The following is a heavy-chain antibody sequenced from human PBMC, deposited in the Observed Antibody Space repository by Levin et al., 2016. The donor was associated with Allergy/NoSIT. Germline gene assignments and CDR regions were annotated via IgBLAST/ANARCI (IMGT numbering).Heavy chain of an antibody. J-gene: IGHJ6*02. CDR1: GYSFTSYW. CDR3: ARDGAGAHPDYGDYGYYYYGMDV. CDR2: IDPSDSYT. V-gene: IGHV5-10-1*01. D-gene: IGHD4-17*01. Sequence: KVSCKGSGYSFTSYWISWVRQMPGKGLEWMGRIDPSDSYTNYSPSFQGHVTISADKSISTAYLQWSSLKASDTAMYYCARDGAGAHPDYGDYGYYYYGMDVWGQGTTVTVSS.